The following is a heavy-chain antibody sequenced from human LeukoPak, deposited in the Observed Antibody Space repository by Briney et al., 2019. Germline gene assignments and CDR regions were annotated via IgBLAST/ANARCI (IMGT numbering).Heavy chain of an antibody. CDR1: GYTSTSYD. D-gene: IGHD6-19*01. CDR3: ARDSGSGWWGSPYYFDY. CDR2: ISAYNGNT. Sequence: ASVKVSCKASGYTSTSYDINWVRQAPGQGLEWMGWISAYNGNTNYAQKLQGRVTMTTDTSTSTAYMELRSLRSDDTAVHYCARDSGSGWWGSPYYFDYWGQGTLVTVSS. J-gene: IGHJ4*02. V-gene: IGHV1-18*01.